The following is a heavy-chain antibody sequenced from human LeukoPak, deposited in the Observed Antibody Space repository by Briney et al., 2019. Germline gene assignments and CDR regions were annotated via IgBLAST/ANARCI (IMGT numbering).Heavy chain of an antibody. CDR2: INPSGGST. CDR3: ARGGKVRDAFDI. V-gene: IGHV1-46*01. J-gene: IGHJ3*02. Sequence: ASVKVSCKASGYTFTSYYMHWVRQAPGQGLEWMGIINPSGGSTSYEQKFQGRVTMTRDMSTSTVYMELSSLRSEDTAVYYCARGGKVRDAFDIWGQGTMVTASS. D-gene: IGHD3-10*01. CDR1: GYTFTSYY.